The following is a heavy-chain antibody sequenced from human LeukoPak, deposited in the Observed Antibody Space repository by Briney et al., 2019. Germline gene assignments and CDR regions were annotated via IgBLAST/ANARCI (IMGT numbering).Heavy chain of an antibody. Sequence: ASVNISCKASGYTFTSYAITWVRQAPRQGLEWMGLISASNGNASYAQKLQGRLTMTTDTSTSTAYMELRSLRSDDTAVYYCARTGPVGRYWGQGTLVTVSS. D-gene: IGHD3-10*01. CDR1: GYTFTSYA. CDR2: ISASNGNA. J-gene: IGHJ4*02. V-gene: IGHV1-18*01. CDR3: ARTGPVGRY.